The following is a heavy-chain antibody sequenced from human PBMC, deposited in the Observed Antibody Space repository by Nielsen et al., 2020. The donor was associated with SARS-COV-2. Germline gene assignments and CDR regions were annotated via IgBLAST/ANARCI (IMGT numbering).Heavy chain of an antibody. Sequence: SCAASGFTFSSYGLHWVRQAQGKGLEWVAVISYDGSNKYYADSVKGRFTISRDNSKNPLYLQMNSLRAEDTAVYYCAKGGLYYYGSVSYEYGMDVWGQGTTVTVSS. CDR3: AKGGLYYYGSVSYEYGMDV. CDR1: GFTFSSYG. CDR2: ISYDGSNK. V-gene: IGHV3-30*18. D-gene: IGHD3-10*01. J-gene: IGHJ6*02.